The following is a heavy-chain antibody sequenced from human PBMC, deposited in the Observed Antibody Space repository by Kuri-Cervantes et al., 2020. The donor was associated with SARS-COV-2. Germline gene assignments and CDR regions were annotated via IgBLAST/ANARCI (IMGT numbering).Heavy chain of an antibody. CDR1: GYAFTSYG. D-gene: IGHD6-6*01. CDR3: ATVLAVAARNYYYYGMDV. CDR2: IIPIFGTA. V-gene: IGHV1-69*13. Sequence: SVKVSCKASGYAFTSYGISWVRQAPGQGLEWMGGIIPIFGTANYAQKFQGRVTITADESTSTAYMELSSLRSEDTAVYYCATVLAVAARNYYYYGMDVWGQGTTVTVSS. J-gene: IGHJ6*02.